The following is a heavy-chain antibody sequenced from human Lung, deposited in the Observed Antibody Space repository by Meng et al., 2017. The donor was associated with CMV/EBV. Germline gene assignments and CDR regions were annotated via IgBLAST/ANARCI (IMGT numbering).Heavy chain of an antibody. J-gene: IGHJ6*02. Sequence: GGSLRLSCAASGFTFSSYWMSWVRQAPGKGLEWVANIKQDGSEKYYVDSVKGRFTISRDNAKNSLYLQMNSLRAEDTAVYYCARDRFEDYDFWSGYSLTDYYGMDVWGRGTTVTVSS. CDR2: IKQDGSEK. D-gene: IGHD3-3*01. CDR1: GFTFSSYW. V-gene: IGHV3-7*01. CDR3: ARDRFEDYDFWSGYSLTDYYGMDV.